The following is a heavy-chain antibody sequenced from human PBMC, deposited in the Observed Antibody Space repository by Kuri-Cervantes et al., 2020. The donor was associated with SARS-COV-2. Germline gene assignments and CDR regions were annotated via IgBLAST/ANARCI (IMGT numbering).Heavy chain of an antibody. CDR3: ARGCNRITIFGVVNIPAAENWFDP. V-gene: IGHV4-34*01. Sequence: GSLRLFCAVYGGSFSGYYWSWIRQSPGKGLEWIGEISHSGSTNYNSSLKSRVTISIDTSKNQFSLRLSSVTAADTAVYFCARGCNRITIFGVVNIPAAENWFDPWGQGTLVTVSS. CDR2: ISHSGST. D-gene: IGHD3-3*01. J-gene: IGHJ5*02. CDR1: GGSFSGYY.